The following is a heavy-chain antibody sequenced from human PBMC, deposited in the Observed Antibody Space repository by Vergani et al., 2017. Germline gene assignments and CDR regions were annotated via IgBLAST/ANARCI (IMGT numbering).Heavy chain of an antibody. D-gene: IGHD4-23*01. J-gene: IGHJ4*02. V-gene: IGHV1-46*01. CDR1: GYTFTSYG. Sequence: QVQLVQSGAEVKKPGASVKVSCKASGYTFTSYGTSWVRQAPGQGLEWMGIINPSGGSTSYAQKFQGRVTMTRDTSTSTVYMELSSLRSEDTAVYYCASADYSGNLPGDYWGQGTLVTVSS. CDR2: INPSGGST. CDR3: ASADYSGNLPGDY.